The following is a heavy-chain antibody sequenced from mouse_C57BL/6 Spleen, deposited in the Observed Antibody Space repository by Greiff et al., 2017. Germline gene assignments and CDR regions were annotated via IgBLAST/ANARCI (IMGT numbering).Heavy chain of an antibody. V-gene: IGHV1-76*01. CDR2: IYPGSGNT. Sequence: VRLQQSGAELVRPGASVKLSCKASGYTFTDYYINWVKQRPGQGLEWIARIYPGSGNTYYNEKFKGKATLTAEKSSSTAYMQLSSLTSEDSAVYFCARQLSYFDYWGQGTTLTVSS. J-gene: IGHJ2*01. D-gene: IGHD3-2*02. CDR1: GYTFTDYY. CDR3: ARQLSYFDY.